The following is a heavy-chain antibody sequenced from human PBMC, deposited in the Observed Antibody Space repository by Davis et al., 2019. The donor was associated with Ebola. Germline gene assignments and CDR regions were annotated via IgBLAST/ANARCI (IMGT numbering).Heavy chain of an antibody. Sequence: SLKISCVGSGFNFGKYGMHWVRQAPGRGLEWVAGISGISDAVGYADSVKGRFTISRDNARNSLSLQMNSLRPEDTALYFCTKDIASDVGVEYYYGLGVWGKGTKVSVSS. V-gene: IGHV3-9*01. CDR3: TKDIASDVGVEYYYGLGV. CDR1: GFNFGKYG. J-gene: IGHJ6*04. D-gene: IGHD3-10*01. CDR2: ISGISDAV.